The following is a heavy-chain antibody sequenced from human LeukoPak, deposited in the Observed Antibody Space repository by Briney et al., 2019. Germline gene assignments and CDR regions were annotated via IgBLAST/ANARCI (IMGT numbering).Heavy chain of an antibody. CDR3: ARDRELLDAFDI. Sequence: SVKVSCKASGGTFISYAISWVRQARGQGVEWMGRIIPIFGTANYVQKFQGRVTITTEESTSTAYMELSSLRSEDTAVYHCARDRELLDAFDIWGQGTMVTVSS. V-gene: IGHV1-69*05. D-gene: IGHD1-26*01. CDR1: GGTFISYA. J-gene: IGHJ3*02. CDR2: IIPIFGTA.